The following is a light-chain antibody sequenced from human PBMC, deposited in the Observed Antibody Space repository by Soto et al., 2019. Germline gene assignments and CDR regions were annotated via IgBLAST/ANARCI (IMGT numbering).Light chain of an antibody. CDR1: SSDVGGYKY. CDR2: EVS. J-gene: IGLJ1*01. Sequence: SALAQPASVSGFPGQSITISCTGTSSDVGGYKYVSWYQQHPGKAPKLMIFEVSSRPSGVSNRFSGSKSGITASLTISGLQAEDEADYYCSSYTSSSTYVFGTGTQVTVL. V-gene: IGLV2-14*01. CDR3: SSYTSSSTYV.